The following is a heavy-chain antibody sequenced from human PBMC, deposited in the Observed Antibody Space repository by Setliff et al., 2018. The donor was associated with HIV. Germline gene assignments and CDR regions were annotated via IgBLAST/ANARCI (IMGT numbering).Heavy chain of an antibody. D-gene: IGHD1-1*01. J-gene: IGHJ4*02. V-gene: IGHV3-23*01. CDR1: GFSLRTYA. Sequence: PGGSLRLSCAASGFSLRTYAMSWVRQAPGKGLEWVSAISSSGGSTYYADSVKGRFTISRDNSKSTLYLQMKSLRVEDTAVYYCARARGTNWPFDYWGQGTLVTVSS. CDR3: ARARGTNWPFDY. CDR2: ISSSGGST.